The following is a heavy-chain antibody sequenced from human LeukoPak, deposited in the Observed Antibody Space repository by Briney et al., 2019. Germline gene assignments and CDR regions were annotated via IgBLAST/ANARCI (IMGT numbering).Heavy chain of an antibody. J-gene: IGHJ6*03. D-gene: IGHD2-21*01. CDR3: STISSYYYMDV. V-gene: IGHV3-7*03. CDR1: GFTFSSYG. CDR2: IKQDGSEK. Sequence: GGSLRLSCAASGFTFSSYGMHWVRQAPGKGLEWVANIKQDGSEKYYVDSVKGRFTISRDNSKNTLYLQMNSLRAEDTAVYYCSTISSYYYMDVWGKGTTVTISS.